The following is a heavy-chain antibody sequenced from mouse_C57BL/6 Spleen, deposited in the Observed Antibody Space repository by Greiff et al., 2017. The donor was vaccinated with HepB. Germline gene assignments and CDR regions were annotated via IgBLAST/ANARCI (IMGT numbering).Heavy chain of an antibody. CDR1: GYTFTDYE. CDR3: TRGGYAWFAY. CDR2: IDPETGGT. D-gene: IGHD2-2*01. Sequence: VKLVESGAELVRPGASVTLSCKASGYTFTDYEMHWVKQTPVHGLEWIGAIDPETGGTAYNQKFKGKAILTADKSSSTAYMELRSLTSEDSAVYYCTRGGYAWFAYWGQGTLVTVSA. V-gene: IGHV1-15*01. J-gene: IGHJ3*01.